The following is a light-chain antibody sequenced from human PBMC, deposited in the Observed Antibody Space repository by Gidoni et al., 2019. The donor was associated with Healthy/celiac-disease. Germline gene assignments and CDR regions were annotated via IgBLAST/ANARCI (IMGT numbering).Light chain of an antibody. CDR3: QQSYSTPLT. CDR2: AAS. J-gene: IGKJ3*01. Sequence: IHLTQSPSSLSASVGDRVTIPCRASQRISSDLNWYQQKPGKAPKLLIYAASSLQSGVPSRFSGSGSGTDFTLTISSLQPEDFATYYCQQSYSTPLTFGPGTKVDIK. CDR1: QRISSD. V-gene: IGKV1-39*01.